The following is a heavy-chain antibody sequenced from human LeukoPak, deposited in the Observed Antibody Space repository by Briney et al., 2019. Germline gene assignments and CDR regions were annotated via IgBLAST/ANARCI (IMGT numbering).Heavy chain of an antibody. J-gene: IGHJ4*02. D-gene: IGHD3-22*01. CDR3: ARVNVDYYDSSGYYYFDY. V-gene: IGHV4-59*01. Sequence: SETLSLTCSVSGDSISSYYWSWIRQPPGKGLGWLGHINDRGSTDYNSSLEGRVTISVDTSKNQFSLKLSSVTAADTAVYYCARVNVDYYDSSGYYYFDYWGQGTLVTVSS. CDR1: GDSISSYY. CDR2: INDRGST.